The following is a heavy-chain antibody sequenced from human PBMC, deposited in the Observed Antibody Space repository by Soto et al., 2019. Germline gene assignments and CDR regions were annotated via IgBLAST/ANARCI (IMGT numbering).Heavy chain of an antibody. V-gene: IGHV1-2*02. CDR3: ARNLPKGGGSAGFDY. J-gene: IGHJ4*02. D-gene: IGHD1-26*01. Sequence: QVQLVQSGAEVKKPGASVNVSCKASGYTFTVYYMHWVRQAPGQGLEWVGWINPKSGGTMYPQKFQGRVTMTWDTSISTAHLALTRLRSDDTAVYYWARNLPKGGGSAGFDYWGQGTLVTVSS. CDR1: GYTFTVYY. CDR2: INPKSGGT.